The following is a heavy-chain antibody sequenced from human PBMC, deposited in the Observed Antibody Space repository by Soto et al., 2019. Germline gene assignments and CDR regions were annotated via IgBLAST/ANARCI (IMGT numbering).Heavy chain of an antibody. D-gene: IGHD1-7*01. CDR1: GCTFSSDA. J-gene: IGHJ6*02. CDR2: IIPIFGTA. CDR3: SRARLGEAGTTVYYYCYCGMNV. Sequence: ASVNCSFNASGCTFSSDAISWVRQAPGQVLDCIGGIIPIFGTANYAQKFQGRVTITADEYTRTAYMELSRLRSEDTAVSYCSRARLGEAGTTVYYYCYCGMNVWGQGTRVTVSS. V-gene: IGHV1-69*13.